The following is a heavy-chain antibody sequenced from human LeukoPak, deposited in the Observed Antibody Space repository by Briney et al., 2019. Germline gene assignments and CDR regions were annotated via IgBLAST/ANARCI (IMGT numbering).Heavy chain of an antibody. CDR2: IYSDGTT. Sequence: PGGSLRLSCAASGFTVSSNYMSWVRQAPGKGLEWVSVIYSDGTTVYADSVKGRFTISRDNAKNTLYLQMNSLRAEDTAVYYCARDRGYTQDYWGQGTLVTVSS. D-gene: IGHD5-12*01. J-gene: IGHJ4*02. CDR3: ARDRGYTQDY. V-gene: IGHV3-53*01. CDR1: GFTVSSNY.